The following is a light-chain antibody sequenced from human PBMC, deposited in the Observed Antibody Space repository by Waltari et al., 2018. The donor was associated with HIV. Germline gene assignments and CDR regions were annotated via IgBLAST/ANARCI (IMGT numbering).Light chain of an antibody. J-gene: IGLJ3*02. CDR3: AAWDGSLRGGV. CDR1: SPNIGIND. V-gene: IGLV1-47*01. CDR2: TNN. Sequence: QSVLTPPPSASGTPGQRVPISCSASSPNIGINDVPRYQHRPGTAPKLLIFTNNQRPSWVPDRFSASKSGTSASLAISALQSDDEADYYCAAWDGSLRGGVFGGGTKLTV.